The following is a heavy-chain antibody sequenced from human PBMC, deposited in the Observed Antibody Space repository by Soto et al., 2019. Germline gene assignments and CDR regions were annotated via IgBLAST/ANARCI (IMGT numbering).Heavy chain of an antibody. D-gene: IGHD1-26*01. V-gene: IGHV1-24*01. Sequence: GVSVKVYCTISGSAQTVFFIHRVRQTQGKGLEWMGGFDPEGGEAIYAQKWHGRVTVTEDTVTDTAYVELSGLKSDDTAVYYCATPPPLQGARITNINSDFWGQGTPVPVSS. CDR3: ATPPPLQGARITNINSDF. CDR1: GSAQTVFF. J-gene: IGHJ4*02. CDR2: FDPEGGEA.